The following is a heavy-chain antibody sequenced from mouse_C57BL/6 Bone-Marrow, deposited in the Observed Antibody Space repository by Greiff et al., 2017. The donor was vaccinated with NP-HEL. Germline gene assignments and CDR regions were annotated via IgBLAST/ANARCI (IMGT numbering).Heavy chain of an antibody. CDR1: GYTFTSYW. J-gene: IGHJ3*01. D-gene: IGHD2-3*01. V-gene: IGHV1-59*01. CDR2: IYPSGSYP. Sequence: QVQLQQPGAELVRPGTSVKLSCKASGYTFTSYWMPWVKQRPGQGLEWIGVIYPSGSYPNYNQKFKGKATLTVYTSSSTAYMQLRSLTSEDSAVYYGARFGRRWLPFAYGGQGTLVTVSA. CDR3: ARFGRRWLPFAY.